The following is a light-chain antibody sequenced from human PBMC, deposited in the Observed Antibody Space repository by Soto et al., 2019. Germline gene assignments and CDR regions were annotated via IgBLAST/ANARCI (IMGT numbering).Light chain of an antibody. CDR1: QGIRND. V-gene: IGKV1-6*01. CDR2: AAS. J-gene: IGKJ4*01. CDR3: LQDYNYPLT. Sequence: AIPMTQSPSSLSASVGDRVTITCRASQGIRNDLGWYQQKPGKAPKLLIYAASSLQSGVPSRFSGSGSGTDFTLTVSSLQPEDFATYYCLQDYNYPLTFGGGTKVEIK.